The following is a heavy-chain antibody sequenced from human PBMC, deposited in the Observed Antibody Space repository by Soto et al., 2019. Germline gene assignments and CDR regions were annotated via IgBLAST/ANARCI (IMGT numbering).Heavy chain of an antibody. CDR3: ARLGFYYQSLDP. Sequence: SETLSLTCIVSGGSISSFYWGWIRQPPEKGLEWIGNIYYTGSTGYNPSLRSRVTISVETSKSQFSLKVSSVTAADTAVYYCARLGFYYQSLDPWGHGTLVTVSS. CDR2: IYYTGST. CDR1: GGSISSFY. J-gene: IGHJ5*02. V-gene: IGHV4-59*08. D-gene: IGHD2-2*01.